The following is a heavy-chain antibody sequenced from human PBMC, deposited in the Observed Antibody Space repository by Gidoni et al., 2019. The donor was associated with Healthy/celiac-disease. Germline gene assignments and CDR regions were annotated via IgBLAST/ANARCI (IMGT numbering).Heavy chain of an antibody. V-gene: IGHV3-30-3*01. D-gene: IGHD3-3*01. Sequence: QVQLVESGGGVVQPGRSLSLSCAASGFTFSSYAMHWVRQAPGKGLEWVAVISYDGSNKYYADSVKGRFTISRDNSKNTLYLQMNSLRAEDTAVYYCARDSAYYDFWSGWRPGWFDPWGQGTLVTVSS. CDR2: ISYDGSNK. J-gene: IGHJ5*02. CDR1: GFTFSSYA. CDR3: ARDSAYYDFWSGWRPGWFDP.